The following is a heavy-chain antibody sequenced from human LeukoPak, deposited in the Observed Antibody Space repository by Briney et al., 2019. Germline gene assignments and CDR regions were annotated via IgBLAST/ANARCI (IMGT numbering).Heavy chain of an antibody. Sequence: GGSLRLSCAASGFTFSSYWMSWVRPAPGKGLEWVANIKQDGSEKYYVDTVKGRLTISRDNAKNSLYLQMNSLRAEDTAVYYCARGRGYYDFDYWGQGTLVTVSS. V-gene: IGHV3-7*01. D-gene: IGHD3-22*01. J-gene: IGHJ4*02. CDR3: ARGRGYYDFDY. CDR1: GFTFSSYW. CDR2: IKQDGSEK.